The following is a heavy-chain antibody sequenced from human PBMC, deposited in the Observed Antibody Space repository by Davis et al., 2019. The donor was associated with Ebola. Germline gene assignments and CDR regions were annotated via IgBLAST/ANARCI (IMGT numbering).Heavy chain of an antibody. CDR1: GGSFSGYY. V-gene: IGHV4-34*01. J-gene: IGHJ3*02. CDR3: ARHLRGYDAFDI. D-gene: IGHD6-25*01. CDR2: INHSGST. Sequence: SETLSLTCAVYGGSFSGYYWSWIRQPPGKGLEWIGEINHSGSTNYNPSLKSRVTISVDTSKNQFSLELSSVTAADTAVYYCARHLRGYDAFDIWGQGTMVTVSS.